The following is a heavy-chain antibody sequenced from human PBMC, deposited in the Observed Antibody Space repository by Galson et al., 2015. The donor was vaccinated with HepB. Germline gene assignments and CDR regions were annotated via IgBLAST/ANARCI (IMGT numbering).Heavy chain of an antibody. CDR3: AKDFILIGFDI. CDR1: GFAFSRYS. V-gene: IGHV3-30-3*01. J-gene: IGHJ3*02. Sequence: SLRLSCAASGFAFSRYSMHWVRQAPGEGLEWVALISHDGGNKYYADSFKGRVTTSRDNVNNTVYLQMNSLRAEDTAVYYCAKDFILIGFDIWGQGSLVIVSS. CDR2: ISHDGGNK.